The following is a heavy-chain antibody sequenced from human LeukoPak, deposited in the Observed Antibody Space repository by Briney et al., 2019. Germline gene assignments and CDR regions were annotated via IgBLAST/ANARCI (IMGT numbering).Heavy chain of an antibody. CDR2: ISGSSSTT. CDR3: AKDRRAYSSSWYRN. J-gene: IGHJ4*02. CDR1: GFTFSSYS. D-gene: IGHD6-13*01. V-gene: IGHV3-48*01. Sequence: GGSLRLSCAASGFTFSSYSMNWVRQAPGRGLEWLSYISGSSSTTHYADSVKGRFTISRDNAKNSLYLQMNSLRAEDTAVYYCAKDRRAYSSSWYRNWGQGTLVTVSS.